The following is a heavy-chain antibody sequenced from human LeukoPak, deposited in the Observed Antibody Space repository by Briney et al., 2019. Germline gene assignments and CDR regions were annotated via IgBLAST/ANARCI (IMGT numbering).Heavy chain of an antibody. Sequence: PSETLSVTCTVSGGSISSYYWSWIRQPPGKGLEWIGLITYSGYTDYHPSLKSRVTISVDTSKNQFSLKLSSVTAADTAVYYCARLGDDFWSGYPTYYYYYYMDVWGKGTTVTVSS. J-gene: IGHJ6*03. CDR2: ITYSGYT. V-gene: IGHV4-59*08. CDR3: ARLGDDFWSGYPTYYYYYYMDV. CDR1: GGSISSYY. D-gene: IGHD3-3*01.